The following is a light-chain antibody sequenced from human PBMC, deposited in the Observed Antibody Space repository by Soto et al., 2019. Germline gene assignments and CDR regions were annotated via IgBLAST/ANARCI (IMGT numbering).Light chain of an antibody. CDR1: ISDVGGYNY. V-gene: IGLV2-14*03. CDR3: SSYTSSSTYD. Sequence: QSVLTQPASVSGSPGQSITISCTGTISDVGGYNYVSWYQQHPGKAPKLMIYDVSNRPSGVSNRFSGSKSGNTASLTISGLQAEDEADYYCSSYTSSSTYDFGTGTKVTVL. J-gene: IGLJ1*01. CDR2: DVS.